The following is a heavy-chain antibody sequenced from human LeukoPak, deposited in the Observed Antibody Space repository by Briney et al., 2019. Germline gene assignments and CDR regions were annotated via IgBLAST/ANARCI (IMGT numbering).Heavy chain of an antibody. CDR3: ARMFRFTRTHAFDI. D-gene: IGHD1-14*01. J-gene: IGHJ3*02. Sequence: KTSETLSLTCSVSGGSISSGSYYWSWIRQPAGKGLEWIGRIYYSGSTNYNPSLKSRVTISVDTSKNQFSLKLSSVTAADTAVYYCARMFRFTRTHAFDIWGQGTMVTVSS. CDR1: GGSISSGSYY. V-gene: IGHV4-61*10. CDR2: IYYSGST.